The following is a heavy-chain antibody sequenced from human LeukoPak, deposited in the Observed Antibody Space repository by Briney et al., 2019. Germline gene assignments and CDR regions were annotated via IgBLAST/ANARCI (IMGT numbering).Heavy chain of an antibody. CDR3: ARGLIPDTYYDILTGYRDAFDI. Sequence: PSETLSLTCTVSGGSISSGSYYWSWIRQPAGKGLEWIGYIYYSGSTNYNPSLKSRVTISVDTSKNQFSLKLSSVTAAGTAVYYCARGLIPDTYYDILTGYRDAFDIWGQGTMVTVSS. V-gene: IGHV4-61*10. D-gene: IGHD3-9*01. J-gene: IGHJ3*02. CDR2: IYYSGST. CDR1: GGSISSGSYY.